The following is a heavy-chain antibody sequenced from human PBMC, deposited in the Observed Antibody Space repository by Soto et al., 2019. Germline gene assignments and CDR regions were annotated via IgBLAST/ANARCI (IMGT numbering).Heavy chain of an antibody. CDR3: TRGIAAADYNWFDP. V-gene: IGHV3-49*03. CDR2: IRSKAYGGTT. D-gene: IGHD6-13*01. J-gene: IGHJ5*02. Sequence: PGVSLRLSCTASGFTFGDYAMSWFRQAPGKGLEWVGFIRSKAYGGTTEYAASVKGRFTISRDDSKSIAYLQMNSLKTEDTAVYYCTRGIAAADYNWFDPWGQGTLVTVSS. CDR1: GFTFGDYA.